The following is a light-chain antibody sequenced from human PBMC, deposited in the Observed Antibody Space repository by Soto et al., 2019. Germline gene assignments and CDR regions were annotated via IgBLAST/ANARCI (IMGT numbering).Light chain of an antibody. V-gene: IGLV2-11*01. CDR2: DVN. Sequence: QSALTQPRSVSGSPGQSVAISCTGSSGDVGGYNYVSWYQQHPGKAPKLMIYDVNKRPSGVPDRFSGSKSGNTASLTISGLQAEDEADYYCCSHAGSLCVCGTGTKVTVL. J-gene: IGLJ1*01. CDR3: CSHAGSLCV. CDR1: SGDVGGYNY.